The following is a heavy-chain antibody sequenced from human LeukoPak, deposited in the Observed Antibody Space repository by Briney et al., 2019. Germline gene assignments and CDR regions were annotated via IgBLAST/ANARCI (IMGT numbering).Heavy chain of an antibody. CDR3: ASRGGIHY. D-gene: IGHD3-16*01. V-gene: IGHV3-21*01. J-gene: IGHJ4*02. CDR1: GFTFSSYS. CDR2: ISSSSRNI. Sequence: GGSLRLSCAASGFTFSSYSMNWVRQAPGKGLEWVSVISSSSRNIYYADSVKGRFTISRDNAKSSLSLQMNSLRAEDTAVYYCASRGGIHYWGQGTLVTVSS.